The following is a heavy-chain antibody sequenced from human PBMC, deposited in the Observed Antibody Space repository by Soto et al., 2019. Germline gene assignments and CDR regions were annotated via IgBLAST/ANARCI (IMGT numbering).Heavy chain of an antibody. Sequence: PGGSLRLSCAASGFTFSTYEMNWVRQAPGKGLEWGSYISSSGTTIYYADSVKGRFTISRDNAKNSLYLQMNSLRADDTAVYYCAREDYDVLTGYSYFFDYWGRGALVTVSS. J-gene: IGHJ4*02. CDR3: AREDYDVLTGYSYFFDY. CDR2: ISSSGTTI. V-gene: IGHV3-48*03. D-gene: IGHD3-9*01. CDR1: GFTFSTYE.